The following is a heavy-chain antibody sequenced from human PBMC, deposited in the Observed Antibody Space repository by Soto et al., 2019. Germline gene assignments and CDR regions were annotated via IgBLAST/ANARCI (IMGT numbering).Heavy chain of an antibody. D-gene: IGHD7-27*01. CDR2: IYYSGSN. CDR3: AREPGY. V-gene: IGHV4-31*01. Sequence: QVQLQESGPGLVKPSQTLSLTCTVSGGSISSGGYYWSWIRQHPGKGLEWIGYIYYSGSNYYNPPLKRPVTRSVHPCKNQFSRKLSSVTAEDTAVYYCAREPGYWGQGTLVTVSS. J-gene: IGHJ4*02. CDR1: GGSISSGGYY.